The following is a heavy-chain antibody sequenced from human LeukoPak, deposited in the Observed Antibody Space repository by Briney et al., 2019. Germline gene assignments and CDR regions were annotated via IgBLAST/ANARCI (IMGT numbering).Heavy chain of an antibody. Sequence: GGSLRLSCAASGFTFSSYWMSWVRQAPGKGLECVANIKQDGSEKYYVDSVKGRFTISRDNAKNSLYLQMSSLRAEDTAVYYCAKVGSSTWYAPHFDYWGQGTLVTVSS. CDR1: GFTFSSYW. CDR2: IKQDGSEK. V-gene: IGHV3-7*03. D-gene: IGHD6-13*01. CDR3: AKVGSSTWYAPHFDY. J-gene: IGHJ4*02.